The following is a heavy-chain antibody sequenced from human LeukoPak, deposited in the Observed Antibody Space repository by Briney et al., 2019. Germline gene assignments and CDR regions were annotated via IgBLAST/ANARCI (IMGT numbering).Heavy chain of an antibody. CDR3: ARRIIIGTTWFDP. CDR1: GGSISSSSYY. D-gene: IGHD1-7*01. V-gene: IGHV4-39*01. J-gene: IGHJ5*02. CDR2: IYYSGNT. Sequence: SETLSLTCTVSGGSISSSSYYWGWIRQPLGKGLEWIGRIYYSGNTYYNPSLKSRVTISVNTSKNQFSLKLSSVTAADTAVYYCARRIIIGTTWFDPWGQGTLVTVSS.